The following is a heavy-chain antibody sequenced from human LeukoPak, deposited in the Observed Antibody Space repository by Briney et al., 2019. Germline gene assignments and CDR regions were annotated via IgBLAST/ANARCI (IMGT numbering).Heavy chain of an antibody. D-gene: IGHD3-22*01. CDR1: GYTFTSYG. J-gene: IGHJ4*02. V-gene: IGHV1-18*01. Sequence: ASVKVSCKASGYTFTSYGISWVRQAPGQGLEWMGWISAYNGNTNYAQKLQGRVTMTTDTSTSTAYMELRSLRSDDTAVYYCARDTGPYYYDSSGYSLIPFFDYWGQGTLVTVSS. CDR3: ARDTGPYYYDSSGYSLIPFFDY. CDR2: ISAYNGNT.